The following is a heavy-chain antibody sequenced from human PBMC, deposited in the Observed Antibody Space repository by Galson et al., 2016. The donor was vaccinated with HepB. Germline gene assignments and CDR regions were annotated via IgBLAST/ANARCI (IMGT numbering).Heavy chain of an antibody. V-gene: IGHV4-4*01. Sequence: EPLSLTCAVSGVSISSSNWWSWVRQPPGKGLEWLGEIYHSGSTNYNPSLKSQVTILVDKSKKQFSLKLTSVTAADAAMYFCARMGTTDYDMDVWGQGTTVTVSS. CDR2: IYHSGST. J-gene: IGHJ6*02. CDR1: GVSISSSNW. D-gene: IGHD4-11*01. CDR3: ARMGTTDYDMDV.